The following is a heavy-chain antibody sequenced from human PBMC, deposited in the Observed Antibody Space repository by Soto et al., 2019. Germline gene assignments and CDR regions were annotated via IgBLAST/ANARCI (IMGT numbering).Heavy chain of an antibody. CDR1: GFSLSTSGVG. J-gene: IGHJ5*02. D-gene: IGHD1-26*01. CDR3: AHIQGARVGATTYVWFDP. V-gene: IGHV2-5*02. Sequence: SGPTLVNPTQTLTLTCTFSGFSLSTSGVGVGWIRQPPGKALEWLALIYWDDDKRYSPSLTSRLTITKDTSKNQVVLTMTNMDPVDTATFFCAHIQGARVGATTYVWFDPWGQVTLVTVSS. CDR2: IYWDDDK.